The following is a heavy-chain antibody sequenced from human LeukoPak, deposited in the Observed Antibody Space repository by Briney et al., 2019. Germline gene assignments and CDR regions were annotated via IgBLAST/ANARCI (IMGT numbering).Heavy chain of an antibody. Sequence: ASVKVSCKASGYTFTSYGISWVRQAPGQGLEWMGWISAYNGNTNYAQKPQGRVTMTTDTSTSTAYMELRSLRSDDTAVYYCARDAPTPLRFLEWLPHDAFDIWGQGTMVTVSS. CDR3: ARDAPTPLRFLEWLPHDAFDI. CDR1: GYTFTSYG. D-gene: IGHD3-3*01. J-gene: IGHJ3*02. CDR2: ISAYNGNT. V-gene: IGHV1-18*01.